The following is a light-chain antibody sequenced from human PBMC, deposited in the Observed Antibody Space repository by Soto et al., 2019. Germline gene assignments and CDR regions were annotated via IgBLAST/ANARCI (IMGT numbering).Light chain of an antibody. CDR2: QVS. CDR3: QSYDRSLSGSF. J-gene: IGLJ1*01. V-gene: IGLV2-14*01. CDR1: SSDVGGYYY. Sequence: QSVLTQPASVSGSPGQSITISCTGTSSDVGGYYYVSWYQHHPGKAPKLMIYQVSNRPSGVSNRFSGSKSATSASLTITGLQAEDEADYYCQSYDRSLSGSFFGTGTKLTVL.